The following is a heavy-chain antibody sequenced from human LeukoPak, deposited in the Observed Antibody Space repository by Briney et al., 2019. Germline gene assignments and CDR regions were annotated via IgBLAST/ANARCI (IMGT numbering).Heavy chain of an antibody. CDR2: ISGSGGST. D-gene: IGHD3-22*01. CDR1: GFTFSSYA. V-gene: IGHV3-23*01. J-gene: IGHJ1*01. CDR3: AKDAPYYDSSGYYEYFQH. Sequence: GGSLRLSCAASGFTFSSYAMSWVRQAPGKGLEWVSAISGSGGSTYYADSVKGRFTISRDNSKNTLYLQMNSLRAGDTAVYYCAKDAPYYDSSGYYEYFQHWGQGTLVTVSS.